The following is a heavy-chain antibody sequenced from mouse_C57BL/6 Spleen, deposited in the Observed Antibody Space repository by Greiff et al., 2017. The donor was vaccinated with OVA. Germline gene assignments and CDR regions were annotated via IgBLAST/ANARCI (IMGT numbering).Heavy chain of an antibody. CDR3: ARSYYGSSLAYFDY. Sequence: QVHVKQSGPELVKPGASVKISCKASGYAFSSSWMNWVKQRPGKGLEWIGRIYPGDGDTNYNGKFKGKATLTAEKSSSTAYMQLSSLTSEDSAVYFCARSYYGSSLAYFDYWGQGTTLTVSS. J-gene: IGHJ2*01. V-gene: IGHV1-82*01. CDR2: IYPGDGDT. D-gene: IGHD1-1*01. CDR1: GYAFSSSW.